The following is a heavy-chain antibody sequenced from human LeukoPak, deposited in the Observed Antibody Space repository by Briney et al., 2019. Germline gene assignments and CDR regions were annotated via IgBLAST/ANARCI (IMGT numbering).Heavy chain of an antibody. CDR2: ITWNSGSS. Sequence: PGGSLRLSXAASGFTFSSYSMNWVRRAPGKGLEWVSGITWNSGSSGYADSVKGRFTISRDNAKSSLYLQMNSLRADDMALYYCAKASEYNYGLDYWGQGTLVTVSS. D-gene: IGHD5-18*01. CDR3: AKASEYNYGLDY. CDR1: GFTFSSYS. J-gene: IGHJ4*02. V-gene: IGHV3-9*03.